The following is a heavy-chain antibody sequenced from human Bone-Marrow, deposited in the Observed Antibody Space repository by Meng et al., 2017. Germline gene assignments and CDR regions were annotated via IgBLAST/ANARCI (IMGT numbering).Heavy chain of an antibody. CDR2: ISWNSGSI. V-gene: IGHV3-9*01. Sequence: SLKISCTASGFTFSSNWMHWVRQAPGKGLEWVSGISWNSGSIGYADSVKGRFTISRDNAKNSLYLQMNSLRAEDTALYYCAKDIAAAGTGPVWYFDLWGRGTLVTVSS. J-gene: IGHJ2*01. CDR1: GFTFSSNW. D-gene: IGHD6-13*01. CDR3: AKDIAAAGTGPVWYFDL.